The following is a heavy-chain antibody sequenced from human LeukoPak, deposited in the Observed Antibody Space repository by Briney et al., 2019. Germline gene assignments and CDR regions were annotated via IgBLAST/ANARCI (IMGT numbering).Heavy chain of an antibody. Sequence: SETLSLTCTVSGGSISSYYWSWIRQPPGKGLQLIGYISYSGSTNYNPSLNSRVTISVYTSKNQFSLKLSSVTAADTAVYYCARGKQWLTDWGQGTLVIVSS. CDR1: GGSISSYY. D-gene: IGHD6-19*01. CDR3: ARGKQWLTD. V-gene: IGHV4-59*01. CDR2: ISYSGST. J-gene: IGHJ4*02.